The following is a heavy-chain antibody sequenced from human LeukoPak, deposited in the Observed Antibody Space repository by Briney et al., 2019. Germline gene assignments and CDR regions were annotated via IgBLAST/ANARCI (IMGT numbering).Heavy chain of an antibody. D-gene: IGHD2-21*01. CDR1: GFTFSSYG. J-gene: IGHJ3*02. Sequence: GGSLRLSCAASGFTFSSYGMHWVRQAPGKGLEWVAFIRYDGSNKYYADSVKGRFTISRDNSKNTLYLQMNSLRAEDTAVYYCAPYCGGDCSYAFDIWGQGTMVTVSS. V-gene: IGHV3-30*02. CDR3: APYCGGDCSYAFDI. CDR2: IRYDGSNK.